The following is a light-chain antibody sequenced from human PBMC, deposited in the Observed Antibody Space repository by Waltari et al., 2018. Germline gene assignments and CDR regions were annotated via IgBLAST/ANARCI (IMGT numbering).Light chain of an antibody. Sequence: IQMTQSPSSRSASVLDRVTITCRARRRFSRCLIWYQQKPGKAPKLLIYDASSLQSGVPSKFSGSGSGTDFTLTISSLQPDDFSTYSCQQSFNTPRTCGQGTKVEVK. J-gene: IGKJ1*01. CDR2: DAS. V-gene: IGKV1-39*01. CDR3: QQSFNTPRT. CDR1: RRFSRC.